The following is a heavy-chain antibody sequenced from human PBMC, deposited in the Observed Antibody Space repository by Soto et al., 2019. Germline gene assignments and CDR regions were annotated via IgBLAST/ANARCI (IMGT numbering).Heavy chain of an antibody. CDR2: INPSGGST. D-gene: IGHD3-22*01. V-gene: IGHV1-46*01. CDR1: GYTFTSYY. J-gene: IGHJ4*02. Sequence: ASVKGSCKASGYTFTSYYMHWVRQAPGQGLEWMGIINPSGGSTSYAQKFQGRVTMTRDTSTSTVYMELSSLRSEDTAVYYCAREQASRYYYDSSGYSWGIDYSGQGPLVTVSS. CDR3: AREQASRYYYDSSGYSWGIDY.